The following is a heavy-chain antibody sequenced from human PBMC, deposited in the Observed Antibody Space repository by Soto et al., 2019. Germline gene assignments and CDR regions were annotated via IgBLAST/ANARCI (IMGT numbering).Heavy chain of an antibody. CDR1: GYTFTSYG. V-gene: IGHV1-18*01. CDR2: ISGHNGNT. CDR3: ARAKAALYYFDY. D-gene: IGHD2-15*01. J-gene: IGHJ4*02. Sequence: ASVKVSCKASGYTFTSYGISWVRQAPGQGLEWMGWISGHNGNTNYAQKLQGRVPMTTDTSTSTAYMELRNLRSDDTAVYYCARAKAALYYFDYWGQGTLVTVSS.